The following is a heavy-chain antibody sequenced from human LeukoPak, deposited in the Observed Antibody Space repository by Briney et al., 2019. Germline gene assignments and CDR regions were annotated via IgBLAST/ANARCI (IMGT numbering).Heavy chain of an antibody. J-gene: IGHJ6*02. CDR3: AALHSDHASYYYYYGMDV. CDR2: IYYSGST. Sequence: PSETLSLTCTVSGGSIRSSYYYWGWIRQPPGKGLEWIGYIYYSGSTNYNPSLKSRVTISVDTSKNQFSLKLSSVTAADTAVYYCAALHSDHASYYYYYGMDVWGQGTTVTVSS. D-gene: IGHD1-14*01. V-gene: IGHV4-61*05. CDR1: GGSIRSSYYY.